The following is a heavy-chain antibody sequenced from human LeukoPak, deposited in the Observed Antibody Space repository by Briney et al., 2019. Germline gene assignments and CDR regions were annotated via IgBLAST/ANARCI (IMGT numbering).Heavy chain of an antibody. CDR2: IYYIGST. D-gene: IGHD6-19*01. V-gene: IGHV4-59*01. CDR3: ARGRAVPGIDY. Sequence: SETLSLTCAVYGGSFSGYYWSWIRQPPGKGLEWIGYIYYIGSTNYNPSLKSRVTISIDTSKNQFSLKLSSVTAADTAVYYCARGRAVPGIDYWGQGTLVTVSS. J-gene: IGHJ4*02. CDR1: GGSFSGYY.